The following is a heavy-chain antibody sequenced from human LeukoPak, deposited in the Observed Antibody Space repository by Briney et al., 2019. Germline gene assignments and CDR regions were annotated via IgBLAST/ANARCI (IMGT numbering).Heavy chain of an antibody. CDR1: GFTFDDYA. J-gene: IGHJ4*02. CDR2: ISWNSGSI. Sequence: PGRSLRLSCAASGFTFDDYAMHWVRHAPGKGLEWVSGISWNSGSIVYADSVKGRFTISRDNAKNSLYLQMNSLRAEDTALYYCAKGWSGYDSGVNYWGQGTLVTVSS. D-gene: IGHD5-12*01. CDR3: AKGWSGYDSGVNY. V-gene: IGHV3-9*01.